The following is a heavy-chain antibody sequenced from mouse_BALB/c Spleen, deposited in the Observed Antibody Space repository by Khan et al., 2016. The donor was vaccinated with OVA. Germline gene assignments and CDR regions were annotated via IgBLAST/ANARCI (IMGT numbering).Heavy chain of an antibody. CDR3: TRNTHMIPTVIDC. CDR1: GLSLTSYG. Sequence: QVQLQESGPGLVAPSQSLSITCTVSGLSLTSYGVHWVRQPPGKGLEWLVVIWSDGKTTYNSTLKSRLSTSKDNSKSQVFLKMNSLQTSDAALYYWTRNTHMIPTVIDCWGQGTPVTVSS. J-gene: IGHJ4*01. CDR2: IWSDGKT. V-gene: IGHV2-6*02. D-gene: IGHD2-4*01.